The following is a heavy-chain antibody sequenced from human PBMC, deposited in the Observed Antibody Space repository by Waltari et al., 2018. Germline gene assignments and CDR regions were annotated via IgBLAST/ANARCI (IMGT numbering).Heavy chain of an antibody. V-gene: IGHV1-69*02. Sequence: QVQLVQSGAEVKKPGSSVKVSCKASGGTFSSYTISWVRPAPGQGLEWMGRIIPILGIANYAQKFQGRVTITADKSTSTAYMELSSLRSEDTAVYYCARRGYCSSTSCSEGYDYWGQGTLVTVSS. CDR2: IIPILGIA. CDR1: GGTFSSYT. J-gene: IGHJ4*02. D-gene: IGHD2-2*01. CDR3: ARRGYCSSTSCSEGYDY.